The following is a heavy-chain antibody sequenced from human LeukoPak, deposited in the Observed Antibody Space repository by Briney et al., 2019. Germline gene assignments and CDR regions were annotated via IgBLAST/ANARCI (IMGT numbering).Heavy chain of an antibody. D-gene: IGHD5-12*01. Sequence: GGSLRLSCAASGFTFSSYSMNCVRQAPGKGLEWGSYISSSSSTIYYADSVKGRFTISRDNAKNSLYLQMNSLRAEDTAVYYCARDQRRWLRVTLFDYWGQGTLVTVSS. V-gene: IGHV3-48*01. CDR1: GFTFSSYS. CDR2: ISSSSSTI. J-gene: IGHJ4*02. CDR3: ARDQRRWLRVTLFDY.